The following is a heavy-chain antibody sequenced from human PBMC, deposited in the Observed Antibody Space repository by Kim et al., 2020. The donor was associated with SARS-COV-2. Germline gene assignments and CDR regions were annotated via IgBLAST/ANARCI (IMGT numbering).Heavy chain of an antibody. D-gene: IGHD6-19*01. V-gene: IGHV4-59*01. Sequence: NPALKSRVTKSLDTSKNQFSRKLRSVTAADTAVYYCARVLEGYSCGWYEDYWGQGTLVTVSS. CDR3: ARVLEGYSCGWYEDY. J-gene: IGHJ4*02.